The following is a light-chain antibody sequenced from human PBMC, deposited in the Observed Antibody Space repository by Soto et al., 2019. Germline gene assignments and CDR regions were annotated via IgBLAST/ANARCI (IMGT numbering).Light chain of an antibody. CDR1: QSVDND. J-gene: IGKJ5*01. V-gene: IGKV3D-15*01. CDR3: QQYNNWPSIT. CDR2: DAS. Sequence: ATLSVSPGDRATLSCRDSQSVDNDLAWYQQKPGQPPRLLIYDASTRATGIPARFSGSQSGTEFTLTISSLQSEDFAVYYCQQYNNWPSITFGQGTRVEIK.